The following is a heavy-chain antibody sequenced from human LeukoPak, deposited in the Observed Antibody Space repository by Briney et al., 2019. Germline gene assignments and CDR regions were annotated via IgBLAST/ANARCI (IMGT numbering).Heavy chain of an antibody. Sequence: SETLSLTCTVSGGSISSGNNYWSWIRQPAGKGLEWIGRIYTSGSTNYNPSLKSRVTISVDTSKNQFSLKLSSVTAADTAVYYCARELGYSYGIYYFDYWGQGTLVTVSS. V-gene: IGHV4-61*02. CDR2: IYTSGST. CDR1: GGSISSGNNY. D-gene: IGHD5-18*01. CDR3: ARELGYSYGIYYFDY. J-gene: IGHJ4*02.